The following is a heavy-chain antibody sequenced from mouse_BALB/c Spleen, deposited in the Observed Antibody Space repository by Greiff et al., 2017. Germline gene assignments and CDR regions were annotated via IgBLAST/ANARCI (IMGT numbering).Heavy chain of an antibody. Sequence: QVQLQQSGAELVRPGVSVKISCKGSGYTFTDYAMHWVKQSHAKSLEWIGVISTYYGDASYNQKFKGKATMTVDKSSSTAYMELARLTSEDSAIYYCARVETAGSYFDYWGQGTTLTVSS. D-gene: IGHD1-2*01. CDR2: ISTYYGDA. CDR3: ARVETAGSYFDY. J-gene: IGHJ2*01. V-gene: IGHV1S137*01. CDR1: GYTFTDYA.